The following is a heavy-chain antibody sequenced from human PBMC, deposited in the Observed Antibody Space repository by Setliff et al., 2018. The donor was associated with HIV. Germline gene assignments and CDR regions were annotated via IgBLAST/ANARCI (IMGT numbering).Heavy chain of an antibody. CDR2: IVDSGST. D-gene: IGHD2-8*01. V-gene: IGHV4-34*12. CDR1: GGSLTNYY. J-gene: IGHJ6*02. CDR3: ARAPSCADSWCYMYYYYYYGMDV. Sequence: SETLSLTCAAYGGSLTNYYWTWIRQSPEKGLEWIGEIVDSGSTNYSPSLKSRVTISLDTSKKRFSLRLNSVTAADTGVYYCARAPSCADSWCYMYYYYYYGMDVWGLGTTVTVSS.